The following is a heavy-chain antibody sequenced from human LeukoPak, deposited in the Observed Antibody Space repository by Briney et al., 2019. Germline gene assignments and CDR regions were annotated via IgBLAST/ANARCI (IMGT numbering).Heavy chain of an antibody. J-gene: IGHJ6*03. CDR1: GFSVSSNY. D-gene: IGHD3-10*01. V-gene: IGHV3-53*01. CDR2: IYSGGST. CDR3: ARDRGERKWFGAYYYYYYMDV. Sequence: GGSLRLSCAASGFSVSSNYMSWVRQAPGKGLEWVSVIYSGGSTYYVDSVKGRFTISRDNSKNTLYLQMSSLRAEDTAVYYCARDRGERKWFGAYYYYYYMDVWGKGTTVTVSS.